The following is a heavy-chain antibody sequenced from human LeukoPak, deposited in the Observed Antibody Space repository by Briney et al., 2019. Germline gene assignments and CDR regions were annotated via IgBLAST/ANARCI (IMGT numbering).Heavy chain of an antibody. CDR3: ARVAFGVTDP. CDR2: IYYSGNT. V-gene: IGHV4-39*07. D-gene: IGHD3-3*01. CDR1: GCSISRNSYY. Sequence: SETLSLTCTVFGCSISRNSYYWGWIRQPPGKGLEWIGNIYYSGNTFYNPSLESRVTISLDTSKNQFSLKLSSVTAADTAVYYCARVAFGVTDPWGQGTLVTVAS. J-gene: IGHJ5*02.